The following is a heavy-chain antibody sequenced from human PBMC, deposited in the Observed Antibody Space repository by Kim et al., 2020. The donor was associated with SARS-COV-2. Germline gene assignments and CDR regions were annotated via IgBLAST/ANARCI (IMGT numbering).Heavy chain of an antibody. V-gene: IGHV4-39*07. Sequence: TYHHPPLKRRVTITVDTSKNQFSLKLSSVTAADTAVYYCARDIGYYFDYWGQGTLVTVSS. D-gene: IGHD3-10*01. J-gene: IGHJ4*02. CDR2: T. CDR3: ARDIGYYFDY.